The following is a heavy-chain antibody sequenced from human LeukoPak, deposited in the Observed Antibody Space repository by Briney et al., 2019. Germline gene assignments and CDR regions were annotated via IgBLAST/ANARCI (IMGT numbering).Heavy chain of an antibody. J-gene: IGHJ4*02. CDR3: ARVTELGRGFNY. CDR2: TYYRSKWYT. V-gene: IGHV6-1*01. CDR1: GDSVSSNSAA. D-gene: IGHD3-16*01. Sequence: SQTLSLTCAISGDSVSSNSAAWNWIRQSPSRGLEWLGRTYYRSKWYTYYAASVKSRIAINRDTSKNQFSLQLNSVTPEDTAVYYCARVTELGRGFNYWGQGTLVIVSS.